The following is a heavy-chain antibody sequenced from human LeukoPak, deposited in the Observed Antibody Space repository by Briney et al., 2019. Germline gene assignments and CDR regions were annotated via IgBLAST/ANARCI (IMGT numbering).Heavy chain of an antibody. J-gene: IGHJ4*02. Sequence: GGSLRLSCAASGFTFSNYWTSWVRQAPGKGLEWVADIKQDGSEKYYVDSVKGRFTISRDNAKNSLYLQMNSLRAEDTAVYYCARSFNYARDYWGQGTQVTFSS. D-gene: IGHD2-2*01. CDR1: GFTFSNYW. CDR2: IKQDGSEK. V-gene: IGHV3-7*01. CDR3: ARSFNYARDY.